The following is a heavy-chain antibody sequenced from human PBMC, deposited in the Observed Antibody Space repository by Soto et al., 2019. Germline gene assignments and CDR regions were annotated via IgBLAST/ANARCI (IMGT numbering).Heavy chain of an antibody. V-gene: IGHV3-23*01. CDR3: AKVIYGDDLPYFDY. CDR1: GFTFSSYA. Sequence: PGGSLRLSCAASGFTFSSYAMSWVRQAPGKGLEWVSAISGSGGSTYYADSVRGRFTISRDNSKNTLYLQMNSLRAEDTAVYYCAKVIYGDDLPYFDYWGQGTLVTVSS. J-gene: IGHJ4*02. CDR2: ISGSGGST. D-gene: IGHD4-17*01.